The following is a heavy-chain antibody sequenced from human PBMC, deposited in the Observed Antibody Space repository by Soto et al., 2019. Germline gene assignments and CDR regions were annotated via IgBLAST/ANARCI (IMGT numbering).Heavy chain of an antibody. CDR2: INGDGSTT. CDR1: GFAFSSYW. J-gene: IGHJ4*02. CDR3: ARVGQGRYYFDY. Sequence: EVHLVESGGGSVQPRGSLKLSCAGSGFAFSSYWIHWVRQVPGKGLVWVSRINGDGSTTSYADSVRGRFTISRDNAKDTLYLQMNSLRAEDTALYYCARVGQGRYYFDYWGQGTLVTVSS. V-gene: IGHV3-74*01.